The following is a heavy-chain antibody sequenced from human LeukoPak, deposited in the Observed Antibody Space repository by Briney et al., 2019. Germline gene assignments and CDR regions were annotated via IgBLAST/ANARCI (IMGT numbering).Heavy chain of an antibody. CDR3: ARELIVLEPAARRYNYYMDV. J-gene: IGHJ6*03. V-gene: IGHV1-8*03. Sequence: ASVKVSCKASGYTFTSYNINWVRQAPGQGLEWMAWMHPNNGDTGYAQKFQDRVTVTSNPSISTAYMELRSLTSEDTAVYYCARELIVLEPAARRYNYYMDVWGIGTTVSVSS. CDR2: MHPNNGDT. D-gene: IGHD2-2*01. CDR1: GYTFTSYN.